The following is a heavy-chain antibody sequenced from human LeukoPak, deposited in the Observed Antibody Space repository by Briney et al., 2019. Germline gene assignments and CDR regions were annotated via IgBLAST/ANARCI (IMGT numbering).Heavy chain of an antibody. V-gene: IGHV1-3*01. CDR3: ARVPGGGSNY. Sequence: ASVKVSCKASGYTFTSYALHWVRQAPGQRLEWMGWINAGNGDTKYSQKFQGRVTITRDTSAGTAYMEMSSLRSEDTAVYYCARVPGGGSNYWGQGTLVTVSS. CDR2: INAGNGDT. CDR1: GYTFTSYA. D-gene: IGHD3-16*01. J-gene: IGHJ4*02.